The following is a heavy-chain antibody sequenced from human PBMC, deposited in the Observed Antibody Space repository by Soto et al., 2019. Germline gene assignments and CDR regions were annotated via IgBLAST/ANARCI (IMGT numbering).Heavy chain of an antibody. D-gene: IGHD2-21*02. Sequence: GGSLRLSXAASGFTFTSNSMNWVRQAPGKGLEWISYITSSSSTIYYADSVKGRFTISRDNAKNSLYLQMNSLRDDDTAVYYCARGRVGTAYFDYWGQGVLVTVSS. CDR3: ARGRVGTAYFDY. CDR1: GFTFTSNS. CDR2: ITSSSSTI. V-gene: IGHV3-48*02. J-gene: IGHJ4*02.